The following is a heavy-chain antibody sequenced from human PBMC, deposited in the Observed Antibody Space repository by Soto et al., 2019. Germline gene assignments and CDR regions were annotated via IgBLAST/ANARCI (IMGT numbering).Heavy chain of an antibody. D-gene: IGHD6-13*01. V-gene: IGHV1-18*01. Sequence: GASVKVSCKASGYTFTSYGISWVRQAPGQGLEWMGWISAYNGNTNYAQKLQGRVTMTTDTSTSTAYMELRSLRSDDTAVYYCARDRSWYRDNDAFDIWGQGTMVTVSS. J-gene: IGHJ3*02. CDR3: ARDRSWYRDNDAFDI. CDR1: GYTFTSYG. CDR2: ISAYNGNT.